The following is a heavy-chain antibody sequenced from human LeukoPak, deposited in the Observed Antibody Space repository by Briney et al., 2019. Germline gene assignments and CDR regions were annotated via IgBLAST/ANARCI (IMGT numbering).Heavy chain of an antibody. CDR1: GGSIGSSAYY. Sequence: SETLSLTCSVSGGSIGSSAYYWGWIRQAPGKGLEWIGNVFHSGGTYYNPSLQSRVTISIDTSKNQFSLKMTSMTATDTALYYCARSKSGSYHSPFDYWGQGTLLIVSS. D-gene: IGHD1-26*01. CDR2: VFHSGGT. J-gene: IGHJ4*02. V-gene: IGHV4-39*01. CDR3: ARSKSGSYHSPFDY.